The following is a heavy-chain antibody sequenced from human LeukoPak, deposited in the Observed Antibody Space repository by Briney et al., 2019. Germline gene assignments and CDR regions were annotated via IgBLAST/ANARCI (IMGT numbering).Heavy chain of an antibody. CDR2: ISPIFGTA. V-gene: IGHV1-69*05. CDR1: GGTFSSYA. CDR3: ARSGDLPDTAMATGGAFDI. J-gene: IGHJ3*02. Sequence: SVKVSCKASGGTFSSYAISWVRQAPGQGLEWMGGISPIFGTANYAQKFQGRVTITTDESTSTAYMELSSLRSEDTAVYYCARSGDLPDTAMATGGAFDIWGQGTMVTVSS. D-gene: IGHD5-18*01.